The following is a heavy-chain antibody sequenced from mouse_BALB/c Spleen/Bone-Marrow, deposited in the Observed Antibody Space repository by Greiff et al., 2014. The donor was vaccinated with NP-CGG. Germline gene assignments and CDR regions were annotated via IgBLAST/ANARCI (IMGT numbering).Heavy chain of an antibody. Sequence: QVQLQQSGAELVKPGASVKLSCKASGYTFTSYWMHWVKLRPGQGFEWIGEINSNNGGSNYNEKFKRKATLTVDKSSSTAYMQLNSLTSEDSAVYYCTRLFYGSSDYAMDNWGQGTSVTVSS. CDR3: TRLFYGSSDYAMDN. CDR2: INSNNGGS. V-gene: IGHV1S81*02. CDR1: GYTFTSYW. J-gene: IGHJ4*01. D-gene: IGHD1-1*01.